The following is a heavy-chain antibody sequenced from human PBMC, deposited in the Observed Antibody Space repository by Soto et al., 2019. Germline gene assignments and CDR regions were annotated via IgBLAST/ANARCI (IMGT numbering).Heavy chain of an antibody. CDR2: IYYSGST. D-gene: IGHD4-17*01. CDR1: GGSISSYY. Sequence: ASETLSLTCTVSGGSISSYYWSWIRQPPGKGLEWIGYIYYSGSTNYNPSLKSRVTISVDTSKNQFSLRLSSVTAVDTAVYYCATQPPYGPLDHWGQGTLVTVSS. CDR3: ATQPPYGPLDH. V-gene: IGHV4-59*08. J-gene: IGHJ4*02.